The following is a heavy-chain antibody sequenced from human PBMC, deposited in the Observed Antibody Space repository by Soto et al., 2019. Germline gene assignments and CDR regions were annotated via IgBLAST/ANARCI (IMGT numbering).Heavy chain of an antibody. CDR2: TSHDGVT. CDR3: AGIASIGTVVH. V-gene: IGHV4-4*02. D-gene: IGHD2-8*02. J-gene: IGHJ5*02. CDR1: SGSIDNVYW. Sequence: SETLSLTCAVSSGSIDNVYWWSWVRQSPGKGLEWIGETSHDGVTNYNPSLEGRVTISIDKPKNQFYLDLNSVTAADTAVYFCAGIASIGTVVHWGQGTLVTVSS.